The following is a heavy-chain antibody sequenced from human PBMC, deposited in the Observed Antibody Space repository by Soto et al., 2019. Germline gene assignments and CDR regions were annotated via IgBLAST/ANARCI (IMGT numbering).Heavy chain of an antibody. Sequence: WTWIRQHPVKGLEWIGSIHYDGDTYFNPSLESRLTISKDTSQNQFSLKLSSVTAADTAVYYCARDIAVAGFDYWGQGTLVTVSS. D-gene: IGHD6-19*01. CDR3: ARDIAVAGFDY. V-gene: IGHV4-31*02. CDR2: IHYDGDT. J-gene: IGHJ4*02.